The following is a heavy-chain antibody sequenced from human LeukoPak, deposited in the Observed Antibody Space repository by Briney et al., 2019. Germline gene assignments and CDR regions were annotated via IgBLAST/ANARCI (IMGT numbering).Heavy chain of an antibody. CDR3: ARQNDFRLDY. CDR1: GYTFSSYW. V-gene: IGHV5-51*01. Sequence: GESLKISCKGSGYTFSSYWILWVSQMPWQGLEWMGIIYPGDSDTRYSPSLQGQVTISVDTSIGTAYLQWSSLKASDTAIYYCARQNDFRLDYWGQGTLVTVSS. J-gene: IGHJ4*02. CDR2: IYPGDSDT. D-gene: IGHD3-3*01.